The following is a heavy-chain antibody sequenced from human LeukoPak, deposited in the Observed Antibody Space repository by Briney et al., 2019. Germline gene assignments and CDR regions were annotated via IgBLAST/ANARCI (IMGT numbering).Heavy chain of an antibody. V-gene: IGHV4-59*11. CDR1: GGSITDHF. CDR2: MHHSGSA. J-gene: IGHJ4*02. CDR3: ARDSSGAVDY. Sequence: SETLSLTCTVSGGSITDHFWSWVRRSPGKGLEWIGFMHHSGSANSNPSLRSRVTISMDTSKNQFSLKMASVTAADTAVYYCARDSSGAVDYWGQGTLVTVSS. D-gene: IGHD6-19*01.